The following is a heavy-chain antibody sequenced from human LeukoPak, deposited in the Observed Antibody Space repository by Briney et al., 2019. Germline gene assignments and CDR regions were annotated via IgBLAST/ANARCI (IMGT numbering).Heavy chain of an antibody. Sequence: ASVTVSCKASGFTFTTYGISWVRQAPGQGLEWMGWISTYNGNTNTDYAQKLQGRVTMTTDTSTSTAYMELRSLRSDDTAVYYCARVPTPHYDFWSGPFDYWGQGTLVTVSS. CDR3: ARVPTPHYDFWSGPFDY. CDR2: ISTYNGNT. D-gene: IGHD3-3*01. CDR1: GFTFTTYG. J-gene: IGHJ4*02. V-gene: IGHV1-18*01.